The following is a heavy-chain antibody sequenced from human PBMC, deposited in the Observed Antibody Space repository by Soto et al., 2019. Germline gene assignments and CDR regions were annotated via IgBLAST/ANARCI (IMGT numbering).Heavy chain of an antibody. CDR1: GYTHTELS. Sequence: ASVKVSCKVSGYTHTELSMHWVRQAPGKGLEWMGGFDPEDGETIYAQKFQGRVTMTEDTSTDTAYMELSSLRSEDTAVYYCATAPPHPYCSSTSCPFDPWGQGTLVTVSS. D-gene: IGHD2-2*01. V-gene: IGHV1-24*01. CDR2: FDPEDGET. CDR3: ATAPPHPYCSSTSCPFDP. J-gene: IGHJ5*02.